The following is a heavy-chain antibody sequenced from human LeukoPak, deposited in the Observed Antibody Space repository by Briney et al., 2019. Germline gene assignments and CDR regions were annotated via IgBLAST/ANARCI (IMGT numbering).Heavy chain of an antibody. V-gene: IGHV3-7*01. J-gene: IGHJ4*02. CDR1: GFTFSNSW. CDR3: ARDTVGATDY. CDR2: IKPDGTEK. D-gene: IGHD1-26*01. Sequence: GGSLRLSCAASGFTFSNSWMSWLRQAPGKGLEWVANIKPDGTEKYYVDSVKGRFTISRDNAKKSLYLQMNSLRAEDTALYYCARDTVGATDYWGQGTLVTVSS.